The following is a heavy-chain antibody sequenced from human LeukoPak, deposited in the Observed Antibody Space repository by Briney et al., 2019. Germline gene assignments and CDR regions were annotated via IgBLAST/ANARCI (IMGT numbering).Heavy chain of an antibody. V-gene: IGHV1-46*01. CDR2: INSSGGST. CDR1: GYTFTTYY. Sequence: ASVKVSCKASGYTFTTYYMNWVRQAPGQGLDWMGIINSSGGSTTYAQKFQGRVAMTRDTSTSTIYMELSSLRSEDTAVYYCARGSGYDFLGAFDILGQGTMVTVSS. CDR3: ARGSGYDFLGAFDI. D-gene: IGHD5-12*01. J-gene: IGHJ3*02.